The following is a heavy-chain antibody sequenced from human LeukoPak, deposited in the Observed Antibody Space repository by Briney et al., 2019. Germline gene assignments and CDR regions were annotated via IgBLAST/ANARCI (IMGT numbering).Heavy chain of an antibody. CDR1: GFTFSRYS. CDR3: AANYYDSGSYYDY. D-gene: IGHD3-10*01. Sequence: SGGSLRLSCTASGFTFSRYSMTWVRQAPGKGLEWVSSISSSSSDIYYTDSVKGRFTISRDNAKNSLYLEMNSLRAEDTAVYYCAANYYDSGSYYDYWGQGTLVTVSS. J-gene: IGHJ4*02. CDR2: ISSSSSDI. V-gene: IGHV3-21*01.